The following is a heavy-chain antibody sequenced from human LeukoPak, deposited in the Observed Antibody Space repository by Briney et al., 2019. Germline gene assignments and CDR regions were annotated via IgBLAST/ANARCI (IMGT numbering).Heavy chain of an antibody. Sequence: PGGSLRLSCAASGFTFSSYGMSWVRQAPGKGLEWVSAISGSGGSTYYADSVKGRFTFSRDNSKNTLYLQMNSLRAEDTAVYYCAKPSSGGSRGNRPFDYWGQGTLVTVSS. J-gene: IGHJ4*02. CDR1: GFTFSSYG. D-gene: IGHD2-15*01. CDR2: ISGSGGST. CDR3: AKPSSGGSRGNRPFDY. V-gene: IGHV3-23*01.